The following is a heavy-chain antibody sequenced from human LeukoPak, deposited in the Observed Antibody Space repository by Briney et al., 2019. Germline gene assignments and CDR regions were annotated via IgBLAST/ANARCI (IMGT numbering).Heavy chain of an antibody. Sequence: SQTLSLTCAISGDSVSSNTATWNWIRQSPSRGLEWLGRTYYRSKWYNDYAVSVKSRITINPDTSKNQFFLRLNSVTPEDTAVYYCARGYYGSGSYMGYFDYWGQGTLVTVSS. J-gene: IGHJ4*02. D-gene: IGHD3-10*01. CDR2: TYYRSKWYN. CDR1: GDSVSSNTAT. V-gene: IGHV6-1*01. CDR3: ARGYYGSGSYMGYFDY.